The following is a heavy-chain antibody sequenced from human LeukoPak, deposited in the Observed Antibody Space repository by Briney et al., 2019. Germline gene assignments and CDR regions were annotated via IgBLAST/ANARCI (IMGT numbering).Heavy chain of an antibody. Sequence: ASVKVSCKAPGGTFSSYAISWVRQAPGQGLEWMGGIIPIFGTANYAQKFQGRVTITTDESTSTAYMELSSLRSEDTAVYYCARAGYSSSWLYYYYMDVWGKGTTVTVSS. V-gene: IGHV1-69*05. D-gene: IGHD6-13*01. CDR1: GGTFSSYA. CDR2: IIPIFGTA. CDR3: ARAGYSSSWLYYYYMDV. J-gene: IGHJ6*03.